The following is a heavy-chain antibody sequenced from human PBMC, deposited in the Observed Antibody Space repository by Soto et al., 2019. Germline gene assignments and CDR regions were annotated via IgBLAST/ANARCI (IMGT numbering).Heavy chain of an antibody. Sequence: GGSLRLSCTASGFTFGDYAMSWFRQPPGKGLEWVGFIRSKANGGTTEYAASVKGRFTISRDDSKSIAYLQMNSLKTEDTAVYYCTRDPDCSGGSCYRHYQYYMDVWGKGTPVTSP. D-gene: IGHD2-15*01. J-gene: IGHJ6*03. V-gene: IGHV3-49*03. CDR3: TRDPDCSGGSCYRHYQYYMDV. CDR2: IRSKANGGTT. CDR1: GFTFGDYA.